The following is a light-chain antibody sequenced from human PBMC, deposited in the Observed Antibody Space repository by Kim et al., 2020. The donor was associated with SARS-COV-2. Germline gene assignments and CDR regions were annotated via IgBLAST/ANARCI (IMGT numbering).Light chain of an antibody. Sequence: LSPGERATLSCRASQSVDISLAWYQQKPGQAPRLLIYDASNRATGIPARFSGSGSGTDFTLTISSLEPEDFAVYYCQQRSIWPPGSFGQGTKLEIK. CDR3: QQRSIWPPGS. V-gene: IGKV3-11*01. CDR2: DAS. CDR1: QSVDIS. J-gene: IGKJ2*04.